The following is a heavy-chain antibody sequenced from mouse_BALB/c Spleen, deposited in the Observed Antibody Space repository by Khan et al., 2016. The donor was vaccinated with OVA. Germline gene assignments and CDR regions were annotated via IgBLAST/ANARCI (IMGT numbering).Heavy chain of an antibody. V-gene: IGHV5-9-3*01. D-gene: IGHD1-1*01. J-gene: IGHJ1*01. CDR1: GFIFSSYA. CDR3: ARPPITTVVATSYWFFDV. Sequence: EVELVESGGGLVQPGGSLKLSCAASGFIFSSYAMSWVRQTPEKRLEWVATISSGGNYTYYPDSVKGRFTISRDNAKSTLYLQMSSLRSEDTAMFYCARPPITTVVATSYWFFDVWGAGTTVTVSS. CDR2: ISSGGNYT.